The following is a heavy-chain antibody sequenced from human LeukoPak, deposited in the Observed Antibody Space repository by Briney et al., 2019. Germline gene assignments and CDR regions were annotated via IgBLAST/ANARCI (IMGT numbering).Heavy chain of an antibody. J-gene: IGHJ4*02. Sequence: PGGSLRLSCAASGFSFSSYNMNWVRQAPGKGLEWVSYITISSSSIYYADSVQGRFTISRDNAKNSLYLQMTSLRAEDTAVYYCAREPTYSSSWHTSCDYWGQGTLVTVSS. CDR3: AREPTYSSSWHTSCDY. CDR1: GFSFSSYN. V-gene: IGHV3-48*01. D-gene: IGHD6-6*01. CDR2: ITISSSSI.